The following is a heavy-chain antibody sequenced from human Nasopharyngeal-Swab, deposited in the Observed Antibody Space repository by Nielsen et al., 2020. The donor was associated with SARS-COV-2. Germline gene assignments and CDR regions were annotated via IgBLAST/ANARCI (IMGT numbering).Heavy chain of an antibody. V-gene: IGHV3-11*05. CDR2: ISSSSSYT. CDR3: ARDSMPHCSSTSCRKYGMDV. CDR1: GFTFSDYY. J-gene: IGHJ6*02. D-gene: IGHD2-2*01. Sequence: GGSLRRSCAASGFTFSDYYMSWIRQAPGKGLEWVSYISSSSSYTNYADSVKGRFTISRDNAKNSLYLQMNSLRAEDTAVYYCARDSMPHCSSTSCRKYGMDVWGQGTTVTVSS.